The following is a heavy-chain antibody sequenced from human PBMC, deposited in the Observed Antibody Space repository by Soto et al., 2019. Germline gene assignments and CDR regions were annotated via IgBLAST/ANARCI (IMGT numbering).Heavy chain of an antibody. CDR3: ARALRPYGPRPNFDS. CDR1: GGSITSGGYY. V-gene: IGHV4-31*03. D-gene: IGHD4-17*01. CDR2: IYYSGST. Sequence: QVQLQESGPGLVKPSQTLSLTCTVSGGSITSGGYYWSWIRQHPGKGLEWIGYIYYSGSTYSNPSLKSRVTISVDTSKNQFSLKLSSVTAADTAVYYCARALRPYGPRPNFDSWGQGTLVTVSS. J-gene: IGHJ4*02.